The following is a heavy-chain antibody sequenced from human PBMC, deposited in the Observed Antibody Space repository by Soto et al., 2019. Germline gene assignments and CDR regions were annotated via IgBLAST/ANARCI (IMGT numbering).Heavy chain of an antibody. CDR1: GYTFTRYG. Sequence: QVQLVQSGAEVKNPGASVKVSCKASGYTFTRYGIGWARQAPGQGLEWLGWINTYNGTTNYAQNVQGRVPLTTDTSTSTAYMELRSLRSNDTAIYYCAMVDVYVTPSPQDVWGQGTTVIVSS. V-gene: IGHV1-18*01. CDR3: AMVDVYVTPSPQDV. J-gene: IGHJ6*02. D-gene: IGHD3-16*01. CDR2: INTYNGTT.